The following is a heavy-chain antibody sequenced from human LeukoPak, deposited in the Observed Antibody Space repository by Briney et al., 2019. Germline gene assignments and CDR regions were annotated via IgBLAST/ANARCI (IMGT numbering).Heavy chain of an antibody. D-gene: IGHD3-9*01. CDR3: ARDYDILTGYPQFDY. J-gene: IGHJ4*02. CDR1: GGTFSSYA. Sequence: ASVKVSCKASGGTFSSYAISWVRQAPGQGLEWMGGIIPIFGTANYAQKFQGRVTITADESTSTAYMELRSLRSDDTAVYYCARDYDILTGYPQFDYWGQGTLVTVSS. CDR2: IIPIFGTA. V-gene: IGHV1-69*13.